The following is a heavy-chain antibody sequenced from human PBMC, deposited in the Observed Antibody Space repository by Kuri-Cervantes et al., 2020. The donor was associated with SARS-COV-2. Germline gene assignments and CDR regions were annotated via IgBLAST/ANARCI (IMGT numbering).Heavy chain of an antibody. CDR2: IYYSGST. V-gene: IGHV4-59*12. CDR3: ARVRDIVLMVYAIRGWFDP. Sequence: SETLSLTCTVSGGSISSYYWSWIRQPPGKGLEWIGYIYYSGSTNYNPSLKSRVTISVDTSKNQFPLKLSSVTAADTAVYYCARVRDIVLMVYAIRGWFDPWSQGTLVTVSS. D-gene: IGHD2-8*01. CDR1: GGSISSYY. J-gene: IGHJ5*02.